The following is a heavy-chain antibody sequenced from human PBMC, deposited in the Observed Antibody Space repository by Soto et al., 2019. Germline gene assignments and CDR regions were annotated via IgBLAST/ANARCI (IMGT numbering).Heavy chain of an antibody. CDR2: IYYSGST. Sequence: SETLSLTCTVSGGSVSSGSYYWSWIRQPPGKGLEWIGYIYYSGSTNYNPSLKSRVTISVDTSKNQFSLKLSSVTAADTAVYYCARDPYYDFWSGYSNYYYYGMDVWSQGTTVTVSS. CDR3: ARDPYYDFWSGYSNYYYYGMDV. CDR1: GGSVSSGSYY. D-gene: IGHD3-3*01. J-gene: IGHJ6*02. V-gene: IGHV4-61*01.